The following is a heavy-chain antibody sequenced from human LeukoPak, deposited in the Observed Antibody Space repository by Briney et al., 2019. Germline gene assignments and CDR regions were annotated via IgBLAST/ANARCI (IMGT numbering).Heavy chain of an antibody. CDR1: GDSITSIYY. V-gene: IGHV4-38-2*02. Sequence: SETLSLTCTVSGDSITSIYYWGWIRQPPGKGLEWIGSVYHSGTSYYNPSLRSRVSISVDTSKNQFSLRLTSVTAADTAVYFCVRLGVVGLDQNWFDPWGQGTLVSVSS. CDR2: VYHSGTS. D-gene: IGHD1-26*01. CDR3: VRLGVVGLDQNWFDP. J-gene: IGHJ5*02.